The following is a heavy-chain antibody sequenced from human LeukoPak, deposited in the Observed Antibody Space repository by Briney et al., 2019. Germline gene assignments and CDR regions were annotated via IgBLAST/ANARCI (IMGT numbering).Heavy chain of an antibody. D-gene: IGHD6-13*01. V-gene: IGHV3-48*04. Sequence: GGPLRLSCAPSGFTFSSYSMNWVRQAPGKGLEWVSYISSSSSTIYYADSVKGRFTISRDNAKNSLYLQMNSLRAEDTAVYYCARAKTWVSWYVDYWGQGTLVTVSS. CDR3: ARAKTWVSWYVDY. J-gene: IGHJ4*02. CDR2: ISSSSSTI. CDR1: GFTFSSYS.